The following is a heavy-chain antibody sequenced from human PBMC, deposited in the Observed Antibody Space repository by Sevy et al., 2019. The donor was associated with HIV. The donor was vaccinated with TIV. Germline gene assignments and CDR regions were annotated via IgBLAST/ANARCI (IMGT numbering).Heavy chain of an antibody. J-gene: IGHJ6*02. V-gene: IGHV3-48*04. Sequence: GGSLRLSCAASGFIFRNYNMNWVRQAPGKGLEWVSYISSSGSTIYYADSVKGRFTISRDNAKNSLYLQMNSLRAEDTAVYYCARDSNDSSGYSAMDVWGQGTTVTVSS. CDR2: ISSSGSTI. CDR1: GFIFRNYN. CDR3: ARDSNDSSGYSAMDV. D-gene: IGHD3-22*01.